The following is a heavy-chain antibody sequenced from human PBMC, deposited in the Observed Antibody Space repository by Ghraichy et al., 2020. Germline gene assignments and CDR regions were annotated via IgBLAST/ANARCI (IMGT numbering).Heavy chain of an antibody. Sequence: GGSLRLSCAASGFTFSSYWMSWVRQAPGKGLEWVANIKQDGSEKYYVDSVKGRFTISRDNAKNSLYLQMNSLRAEDTAVYYCARRRHEYSRNYYYYYMDVWGKGTTVTVSS. V-gene: IGHV3-7*01. CDR3: ARRRHEYSRNYYYYYMDV. D-gene: IGHD6-6*01. CDR2: IKQDGSEK. J-gene: IGHJ6*03. CDR1: GFTFSSYW.